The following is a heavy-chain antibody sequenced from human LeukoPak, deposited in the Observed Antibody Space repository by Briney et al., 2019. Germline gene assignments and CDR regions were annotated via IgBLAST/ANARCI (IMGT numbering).Heavy chain of an antibody. CDR3: ASGDIVVVPADLDDYYYGMDV. V-gene: IGHV1-69*13. CDR2: IIPIFVTA. J-gene: IGHJ6*02. CDR1: GGTFSSYA. Sequence: SVKVSCKASGGTFSSYAISWVRQAPGQGLEWMGGIIPIFVTANYAQKFQGRVTITADESTSTAYMELSSLRSEDTAVYYCASGDIVVVPADLDDYYYGMDVWGQGTTVTVSS. D-gene: IGHD2-2*01.